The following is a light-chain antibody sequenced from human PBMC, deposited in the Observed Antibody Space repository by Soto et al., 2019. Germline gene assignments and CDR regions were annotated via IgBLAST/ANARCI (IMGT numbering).Light chain of an antibody. CDR1: GSDVGGYNY. J-gene: IGLJ1*01. V-gene: IGLV2-14*01. CDR3: TSYTSDNRNYV. Sequence: QAALTPPASVSGSFGPSITISCTGTGSDVGGYNYVSWYQQHPGKAPKAMIYEVSNRPSGVSNRFSGSKAANTASLTISGLQADDEAHYDCTSYTSDNRNYVFGTGTKVTVL. CDR2: EVS.